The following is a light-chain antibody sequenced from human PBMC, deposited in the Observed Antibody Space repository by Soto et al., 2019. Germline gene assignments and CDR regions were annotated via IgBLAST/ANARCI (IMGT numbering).Light chain of an antibody. J-gene: IGKJ1*01. CDR3: QQYNSYWT. V-gene: IGKV1-5*01. CDR2: DAS. Sequence: EIKITPSPSTLSASVVDSVTITFRASQGISGWLAWYQQKPGKAPKLLIYDASSLESGVPSRFSGSGSGTEFTITISSLRPDDFATYYCQQYNSYWTFGQGTKVDI. CDR1: QGISGW.